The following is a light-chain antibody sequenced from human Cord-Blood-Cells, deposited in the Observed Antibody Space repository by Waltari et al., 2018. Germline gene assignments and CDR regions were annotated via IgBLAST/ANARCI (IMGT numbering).Light chain of an antibody. CDR1: SSDVGGYNY. CDR3: SSYTSSSTLV. CDR2: DVS. J-gene: IGLJ3*02. Sequence: QSALTQPASVSGSPGQSITISCTGTSSDVGGYNYVSWYQQHPGKAPKLMIYDVSNRPPGVSNRLSGSKSGHTASLTISGLQAEDEADYYCSSYTSSSTLVFGGGTKLTVL. V-gene: IGLV2-14*03.